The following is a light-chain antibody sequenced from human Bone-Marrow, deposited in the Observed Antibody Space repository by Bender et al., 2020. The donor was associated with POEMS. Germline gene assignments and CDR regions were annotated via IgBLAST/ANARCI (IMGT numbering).Light chain of an antibody. CDR1: SSNFGNNA. V-gene: IGLV1-44*01. J-gene: IGLJ3*02. CDR3: SSWDDSLSGWV. Sequence: QPALTQPPSASGTPGQTVTISCSGTSSNFGNNAANWYQHVPGTAPKLLIYSNNQRPSGVPDRFSASTSGTSASLAISGLHTDDEGDYYCSSWDDSLSGWVFGGGTKLTVL. CDR2: SNN.